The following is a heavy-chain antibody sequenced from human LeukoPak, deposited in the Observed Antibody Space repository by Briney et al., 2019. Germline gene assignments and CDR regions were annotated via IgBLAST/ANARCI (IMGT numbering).Heavy chain of an antibody. CDR3: AAGLRFGELHYYYGMDV. CDR2: IVVGSGNT. CDR1: GLTFTSSA. Sequence: ASVKVSCKASGLTFTSSAVQWVRQARGQRLEWIGWIVVGSGNTNYAQKFQERVTITRDMSTSTAYMELSSLRSEDTAVYYCAAGLRFGELHYYYGMDVWGQGTTVTVSS. V-gene: IGHV1-58*01. J-gene: IGHJ6*02. D-gene: IGHD3-10*01.